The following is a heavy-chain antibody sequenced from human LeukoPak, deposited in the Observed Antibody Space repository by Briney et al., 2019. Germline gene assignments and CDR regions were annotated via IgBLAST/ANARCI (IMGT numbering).Heavy chain of an antibody. J-gene: IGHJ4*02. CDR2: IYTSGST. Sequence: SETLSLTCAVYGGSFSGYYWSWIRQPAGKGLEWIGRIYTSGSTNYNPSLKSRVTMSVDTSKNQFSLKLSSVTAADTAVYYCARAAGEWELSPYFDYWGQGTLVTVSS. D-gene: IGHD1-26*01. CDR3: ARAAGEWELSPYFDY. CDR1: GGSFSGYY. V-gene: IGHV4-59*10.